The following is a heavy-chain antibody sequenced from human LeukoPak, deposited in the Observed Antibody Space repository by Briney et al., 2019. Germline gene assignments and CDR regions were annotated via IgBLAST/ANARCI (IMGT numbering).Heavy chain of an antibody. Sequence: SQTLSLTCTVSGVSISSGGYYWRWIRQPPGKGLEGIGYIYHSGSTYYNPSLKSRVTISVDTSKNQFSLKLSSVTAADTAVYYCARCFDYGDYWNYFDYWGQGTLVTVSS. D-gene: IGHD4-17*01. CDR2: IYHSGST. CDR1: GVSISSGGYY. V-gene: IGHV4-30-2*02. CDR3: ARCFDYGDYWNYFDY. J-gene: IGHJ4*02.